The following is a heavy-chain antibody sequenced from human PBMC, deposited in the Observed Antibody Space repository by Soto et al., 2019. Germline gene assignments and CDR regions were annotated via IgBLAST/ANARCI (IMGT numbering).Heavy chain of an antibody. J-gene: IGHJ4*02. CDR3: ARHNYGSGSTYFDY. D-gene: IGHD3-10*01. CDR1: VGSISSYY. V-gene: IGHV4-59*08. Sequence: QVQLQESGPGLVKPSETLSLTCTVSVGSISSYYWSWIRQPPGKGQEWIGYIYYSGSTNYNPSLKSRVTISVDTSKNQFSLKRNSMTAADTAVYYCARHNYGSGSTYFDYWGQGTLVTVSS. CDR2: IYYSGST.